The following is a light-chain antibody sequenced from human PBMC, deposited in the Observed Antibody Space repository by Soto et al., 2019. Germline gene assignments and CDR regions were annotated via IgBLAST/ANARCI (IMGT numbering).Light chain of an antibody. V-gene: IGKV1-9*01. Sequence: IQLTQSPSSLSASVGDRVTITCRASQDISNYLAWYQQEPGKAPKLLIYATSTLQSGVPSRFSGSGSGTYFTLTIANLQPEDSATYYCQLLNSYPPWTFGQGTRLEI. CDR1: QDISNY. CDR3: QLLNSYPPWT. CDR2: ATS. J-gene: IGKJ5*01.